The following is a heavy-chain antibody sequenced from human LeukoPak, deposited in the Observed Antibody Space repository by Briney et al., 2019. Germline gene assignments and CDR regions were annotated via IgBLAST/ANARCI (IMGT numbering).Heavy chain of an antibody. V-gene: IGHV1-69*04. J-gene: IGHJ5*02. CDR2: IIPILGIA. CDR3: AREDIVVVVAANERVNWFDP. Sequence: SVKLSCKASGGTFSSYAISWVRQAPGQGLEWMGRIIPILGIANYAQKFQGRVTITADKSTSTAYMELSSLRSEDTAVYYCAREDIVVVVAANERVNWFDPWGQGTLVTVSS. CDR1: GGTFSSYA. D-gene: IGHD2-15*01.